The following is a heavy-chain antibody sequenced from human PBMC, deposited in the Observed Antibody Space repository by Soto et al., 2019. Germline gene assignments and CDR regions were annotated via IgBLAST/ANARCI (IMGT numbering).Heavy chain of an antibody. CDR3: AKEKISTSCCNWFDP. CDR2: IGSRGETYAT. V-gene: IGHV3-73*01. D-gene: IGHD2-2*01. Sequence: GGSLRLSCAASGFTFGASALQWVRQASGKGLEWLGRIGSRGETYATTYAASVKGRFTISRDDSKKTAYLQMNSLESEDTAVYYCAKEKISTSCCNWFDPWGQGT. CDR1: GFTFGASA. J-gene: IGHJ5*02.